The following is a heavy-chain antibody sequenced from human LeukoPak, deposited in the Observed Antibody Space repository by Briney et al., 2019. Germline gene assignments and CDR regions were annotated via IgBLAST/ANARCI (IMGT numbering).Heavy chain of an antibody. D-gene: IGHD1-26*01. CDR1: GFTFSSYA. Sequence: GWSLRLSCAASGFTFSSYAMSWVRQAPGKGLEWVSGISGSGDTTYYADSVKGRLTISRDNSKNTLYLQMNSLRAEDTAVYYCARATSGTYPYYFYYWGQGTLVTVSS. CDR3: ARATSGTYPYYFYY. J-gene: IGHJ4*02. V-gene: IGHV3-23*01. CDR2: ISGSGDTT.